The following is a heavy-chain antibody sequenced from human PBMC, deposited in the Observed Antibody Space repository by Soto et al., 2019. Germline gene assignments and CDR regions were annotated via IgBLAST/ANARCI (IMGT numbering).Heavy chain of an antibody. V-gene: IGHV1-46*01. CDR2: INPSGGTT. CDR1: GYILSSYY. Sequence: ASVKVCCKASGYILSSYYMHWVRQAPGQGLEWMGIINPSGGTTTYAQKFQGRVTMTRDTSTSTVYMELSSLRSDDTAMYYCARVLRFLEWLPTIHYGMDVWGQGTTVTVSS. D-gene: IGHD3-3*01. CDR3: ARVLRFLEWLPTIHYGMDV. J-gene: IGHJ6*02.